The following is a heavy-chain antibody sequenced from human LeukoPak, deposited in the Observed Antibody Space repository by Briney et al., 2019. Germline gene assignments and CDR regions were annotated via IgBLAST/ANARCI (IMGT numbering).Heavy chain of an antibody. D-gene: IGHD2-8*01. CDR3: ARDAPIIPYCTNGVCYTGYDAFDI. V-gene: IGHV1-69*05. CDR1: GGTFSSYA. J-gene: IGHJ3*02. Sequence: SVKVSCKASGGTFSSYAISWVRQAPGQGLEWMGRIIPIFGTANYAQKFQGRVTITTDESTSTAYMELSGLGSEDTAVYYCARDAPIIPYCTNGVCYTGYDAFDIWGQGTMVTVSS. CDR2: IIPIFGTA.